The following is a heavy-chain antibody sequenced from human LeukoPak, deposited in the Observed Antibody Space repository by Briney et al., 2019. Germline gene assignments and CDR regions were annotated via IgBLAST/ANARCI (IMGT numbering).Heavy chain of an antibody. CDR1: GFTFSIHV. Sequence: GGSLRLSCAASGFTFSIHVMHWVRQAPGKGLEWVAVISHDGGNNHYADSVKGRFTISRDNSKNTLYLQMNSLRTEDTAVYYCARDWSGWYVTDYWGQGTLVTVSP. CDR2: ISHDGGNN. D-gene: IGHD6-19*01. V-gene: IGHV3-30-3*01. CDR3: ARDWSGWYVTDY. J-gene: IGHJ4*02.